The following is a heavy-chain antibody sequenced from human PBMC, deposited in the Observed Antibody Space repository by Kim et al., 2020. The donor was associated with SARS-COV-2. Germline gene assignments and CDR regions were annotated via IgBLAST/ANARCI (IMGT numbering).Heavy chain of an antibody. J-gene: IGHJ4*02. CDR1: GDSVSSNSAA. D-gene: IGHD6-13*01. V-gene: IGHV6-1*01. CDR2: TYYRSKRYN. Sequence: SHTLSLTCAISGDSVSSNSAAWNWIRQSPSRGLEWLGRTYYRSKRYNDYAVSVKSRITINPDTSKNQFSLQLNSVTPEDTAVYDCARVKSSSWYEGYFDYWGQGTLVTVSS. CDR3: ARVKSSSWYEGYFDY.